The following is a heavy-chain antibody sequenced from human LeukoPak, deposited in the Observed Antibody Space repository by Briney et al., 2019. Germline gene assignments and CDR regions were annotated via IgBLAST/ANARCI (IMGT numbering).Heavy chain of an antibody. J-gene: IGHJ3*01. CDR3: ATEPSGANVVPADAFDF. CDR1: GFTFKNYA. D-gene: IGHD2-2*01. Sequence: GGSLRLSCVASGFTFKNYAMNWVRQAPGKGLEWVSGVSGTGENTYYGDSVKGRFTISRDNSRNTLYLQMNSLRVDDMAIYFCATEPSGANVVPADAFDFWGQGTMVTVSA. V-gene: IGHV3-23*01. CDR2: VSGTGENT.